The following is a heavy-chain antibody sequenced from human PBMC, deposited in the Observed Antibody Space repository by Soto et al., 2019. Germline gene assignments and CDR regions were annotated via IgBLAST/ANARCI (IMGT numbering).Heavy chain of an antibody. CDR3: ARVLGVVITTYYYYYGMDV. Sequence: SVKVSCKASGGTFSSYAISWVRQAPGQGLEWMGGIIPIFGTANYAQKFQGRVTITADKSTSTAYMELSSLRSEDTAVYYCARVLGVVITTYYYYYGMDVWGQGTTVTRLL. J-gene: IGHJ6*02. D-gene: IGHD3-3*01. CDR1: GGTFSSYA. CDR2: IIPIFGTA. V-gene: IGHV1-69*06.